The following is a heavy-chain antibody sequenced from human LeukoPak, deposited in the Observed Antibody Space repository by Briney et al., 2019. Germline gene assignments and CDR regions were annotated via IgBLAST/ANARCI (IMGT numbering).Heavy chain of an antibody. CDR3: TRNPSWGSLFDH. CDR2: IRGKAYGGTT. J-gene: IGHJ4*02. D-gene: IGHD7-27*01. V-gene: IGHV3-49*04. CDR1: GFTFGDYT. Sequence: PGGSLRLSCTASGFTFGDYTMSWVRQAPGKGLEWVGFIRGKAYGGTTEYAASVKGRFTISRDDSKSIAYLRMNSLKTEDTAVYYCTRNPSWGSLFDHWGQGTLVIVSS.